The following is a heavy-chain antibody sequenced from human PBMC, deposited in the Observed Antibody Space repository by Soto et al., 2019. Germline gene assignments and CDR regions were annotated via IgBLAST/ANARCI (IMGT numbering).Heavy chain of an antibody. J-gene: IGHJ4*02. CDR2: INHSGST. CDR1: GGSFSGYY. CDR3: ARDSYPTHNFDY. V-gene: IGHV4-34*01. Sequence: SETLSLTCAVYGGSFSGYYWSWIRQPPGKGLEWIGEINHSGSTNYNPSLKGRVTISVDTSKNQFSLKLSSVTAADTAVYYCARDSYPTHNFDYWGQGTLVTVSS.